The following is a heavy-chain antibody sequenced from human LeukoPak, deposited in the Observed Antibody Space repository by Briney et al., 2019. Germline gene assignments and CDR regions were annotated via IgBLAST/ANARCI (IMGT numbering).Heavy chain of an antibody. CDR1: GYSFTSYW. CDR2: IDPSDSYT. CDR3: ARQGYEKAYSSGPDY. Sequence: GASLKISCKGSGYSFTSYWISWVRQMPGEGLEWMGRIDPSDSYTNYSPSFQGHVTISADKSISTAYLQWSSLKASDTAMYDCARQGYEKAYSSGPDYWGQGTLVTVSS. V-gene: IGHV5-10-1*01. J-gene: IGHJ4*02. D-gene: IGHD6-19*01.